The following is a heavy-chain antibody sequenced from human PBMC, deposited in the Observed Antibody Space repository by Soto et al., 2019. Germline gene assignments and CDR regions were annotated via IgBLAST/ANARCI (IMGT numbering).Heavy chain of an antibody. CDR3: AKDLAVAYRYYYYYYGMDV. D-gene: IGHD6-19*01. Sequence: PGGSLRLSCAASGFTFSSYAMSWVRQAPGKGLEWVSAISGSGGSTYYADSVKGRFTISRDNSKNTLYLQMNSLRAEDTAVYYCAKDLAVAYRYYYYYYGMDVWGQGTTVTVSS. J-gene: IGHJ6*02. CDR2: ISGSGGST. V-gene: IGHV3-23*01. CDR1: GFTFSSYA.